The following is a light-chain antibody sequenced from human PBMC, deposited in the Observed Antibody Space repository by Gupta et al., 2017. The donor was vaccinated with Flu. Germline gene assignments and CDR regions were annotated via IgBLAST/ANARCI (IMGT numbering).Light chain of an antibody. CDR3: SADTSSSNVV. J-gene: IGLJ2*01. Sequence: QSALTQPASVSGSPRQSLTISCTGTSGDVGGNNYVSWYQQHPGKARKLMIYEVSKRPAGVANRFSGSKAGNTASLTISGLEEEDEADYYGSADTSSSNVVFGGGTKLTVL. V-gene: IGLV2-14*01. CDR2: EVS. CDR1: SGDVGGNNY.